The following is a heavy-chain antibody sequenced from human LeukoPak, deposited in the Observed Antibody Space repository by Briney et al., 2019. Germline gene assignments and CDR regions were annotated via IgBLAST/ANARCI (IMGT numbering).Heavy chain of an antibody. V-gene: IGHV3-23*01. CDR1: GITLSNYG. CDR2: ISGTGGST. D-gene: IGHD3-10*01. CDR3: AKRGVVIRVILVGFHKEAYYFDS. J-gene: IGHJ4*02. Sequence: GGSLRLSCAVSGITLSNYGMSWVRQAPGKGLEWVAGISGTGGSTNYADSVKGRFTISRDNPKNTLYLQMNSLRAEDTAVYFCAKRGVVIRVILVGFHKEAYYFDSWGQGALATVSS.